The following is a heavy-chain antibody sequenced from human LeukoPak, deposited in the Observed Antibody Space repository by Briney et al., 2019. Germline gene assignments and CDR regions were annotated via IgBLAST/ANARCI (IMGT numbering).Heavy chain of an antibody. CDR3: ARGGMISSLDAFDI. CDR2: IIPILGIA. CDR1: GGTFSSYA. V-gene: IGHV1-69*04. J-gene: IGHJ3*02. D-gene: IGHD1-1*01. Sequence: ASVKVSCKASGGTFSSYAISWVQQAPGQGLEWMGRIIPILGIANYAQKFQGRVTITADKSTSTAYMELSSLRSEDTAVYYCARGGMISSLDAFDIWGQGTMVTVSS.